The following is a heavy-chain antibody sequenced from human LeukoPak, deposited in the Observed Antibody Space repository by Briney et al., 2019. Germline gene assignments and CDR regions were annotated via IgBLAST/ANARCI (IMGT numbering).Heavy chain of an antibody. V-gene: IGHV3-23*01. J-gene: IGHJ4*02. CDR2: ISGSGGST. D-gene: IGHD3-22*01. CDR1: GFTFSSYA. CDR3: AKDLITMIVVVTFGPFDY. Sequence: GGSLRLSCAASGFTFSSYAMSWVRQAPGKGLEWVSAISGSGGSTYYADSVKGRFTISRDNSKNTLYLQMNSLRAKDTAVYYCAKDLITMIVVVTFGPFDYWGQGTLVTVSS.